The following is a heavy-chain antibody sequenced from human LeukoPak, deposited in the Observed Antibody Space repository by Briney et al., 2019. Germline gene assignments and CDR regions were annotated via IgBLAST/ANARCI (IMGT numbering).Heavy chain of an antibody. J-gene: IGHJ4*02. CDR3: ARAPAGGPFDN. D-gene: IGHD4-23*01. CDR1: GGSISSHY. V-gene: IGHV4-59*11. CDR2: IYYSGST. Sequence: SETLSLTCTVSGGSISSHYWSWIRQPPGKGLEWIGYIYYSGSTNYNPSLKSRVTISVDTSKNQFSLKLSSVTAADTAVYYCARAPAGGPFDNWGQGTLVTVSS.